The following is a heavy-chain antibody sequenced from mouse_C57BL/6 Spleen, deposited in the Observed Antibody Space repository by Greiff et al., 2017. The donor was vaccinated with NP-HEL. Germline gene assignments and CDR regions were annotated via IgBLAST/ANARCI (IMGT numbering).Heavy chain of an antibody. CDR1: GYTFTDYY. CDR2: INPNNGGT. V-gene: IGHV1-26*01. CDR3: ASGVRSLLAMDY. J-gene: IGHJ4*01. Sequence: VQLQQSGPELVKPGASVKISCKASGYTFTDYYMNWVKQSHGKSLEWIGDINPNNGGTSYNQKFKGKATLTVDKSSSTAYMELRSLTSEDSAVYYCASGVRSLLAMDYWGQGTSVTVSS.